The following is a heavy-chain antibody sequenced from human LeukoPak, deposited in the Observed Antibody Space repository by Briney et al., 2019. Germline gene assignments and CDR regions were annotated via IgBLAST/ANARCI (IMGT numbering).Heavy chain of an antibody. V-gene: IGHV3-21*01. J-gene: IGHJ3*02. CDR3: ATEVWAYGAFDI. CDR2: ISSSSSYI. D-gene: IGHD3-10*01. CDR1: GFTFSSYS. Sequence: GGSLRLSCAASGFTFSSYSMNWVRQAPGKGLEWVSSISSSSSYIYYADSVKGRFTISRDNAKNSLYLQMNSLRAEDTAVYYCATEVWAYGAFDIWGQGTMVTVSS.